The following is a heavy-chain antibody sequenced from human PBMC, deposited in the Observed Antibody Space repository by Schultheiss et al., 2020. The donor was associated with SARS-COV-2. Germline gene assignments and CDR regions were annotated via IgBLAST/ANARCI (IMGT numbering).Heavy chain of an antibody. V-gene: IGHV1-18*01. Sequence: ASVKVSCKASGYTFTSFGISWVRQAPGQGLEWMGWISTYNGNTNYAQKLQGRVTMTTDTSTSTAYMELSSLRSEDTAVYYCARGPYYYDSSGYLYYFDYWGQGTLVTVSS. D-gene: IGHD3-22*01. CDR1: GYTFTSFG. CDR2: ISTYNGNT. CDR3: ARGPYYYDSSGYLYYFDY. J-gene: IGHJ4*02.